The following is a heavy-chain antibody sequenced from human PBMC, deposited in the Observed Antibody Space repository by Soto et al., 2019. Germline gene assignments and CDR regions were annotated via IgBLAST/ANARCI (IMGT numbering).Heavy chain of an antibody. CDR3: SRAGGYDSAFDI. D-gene: IGHD5-12*01. Sequence: QVQLQESGPGLVKPSQTLSLTCTVSGGSISSGGYYWSWIRQHPGKGLEWIGYIYYSGSTYYNPSIKSRVTISVDTSKNKFSQKLSSVTAADTAVYYCSRAGGYDSAFDIWGQGTRVTVSS. V-gene: IGHV4-31*03. CDR2: IYYSGST. J-gene: IGHJ3*02. CDR1: GGSISSGGYY.